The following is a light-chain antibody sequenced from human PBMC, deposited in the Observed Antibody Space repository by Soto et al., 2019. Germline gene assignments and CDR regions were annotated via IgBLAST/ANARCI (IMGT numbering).Light chain of an antibody. CDR3: LQYHHLWA. J-gene: IGKJ1*01. CDR2: RAS. Sequence: IRMTQSPATVSVSPGESATLSCRASQNIYYNVAWYQQRPGQAPRLLIYRASTSATGVPARFSGSGSGTEFTLTISSLKPEDFTGYSCLQYHHLWAFGQGTKVEI. CDR1: QNIYYN. V-gene: IGKV3-15*01.